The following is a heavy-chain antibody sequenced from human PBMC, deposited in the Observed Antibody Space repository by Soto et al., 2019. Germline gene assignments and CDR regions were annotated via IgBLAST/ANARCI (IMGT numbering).Heavy chain of an antibody. CDR2: IKQDGSEK. CDR1: GFTFSSFW. V-gene: IGHV3-7*01. J-gene: IGHJ4*02. D-gene: IGHD6-19*01. Sequence: EVQLVESGGGLVQPGGSLRLSCVASGFTFSSFWMTWVRQAPGKGLEWVANIKQDGSEKYYVDSVMGRFTISRDNAKKSLDRQMNSVRAEDTAVYYCARTGRVAVAGGNDSWGQGTLVTVSS. CDR3: ARTGRVAVAGGNDS.